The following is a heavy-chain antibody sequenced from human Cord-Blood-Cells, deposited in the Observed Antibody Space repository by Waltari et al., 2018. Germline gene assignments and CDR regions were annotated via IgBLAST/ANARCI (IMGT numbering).Heavy chain of an antibody. Sequence: QVQLVQSGAEVKKPGASVKVSCKASGYTFTGYYMPWVRQAPGQGLEWMGRINPNRCGTNYAQKFQGRVTMTRDTSISTAYMELSRLRSDDTAVYYCARETGGVTIFGVVDYWGQGTLVTVSS. D-gene: IGHD3-3*01. CDR1: GYTFTGYY. CDR2: INPNRCGT. V-gene: IGHV1-2*06. CDR3: ARETGGVTIFGVVDY. J-gene: IGHJ4*02.